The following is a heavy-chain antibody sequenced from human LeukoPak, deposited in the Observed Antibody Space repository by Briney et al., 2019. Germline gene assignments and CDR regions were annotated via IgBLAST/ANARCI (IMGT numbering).Heavy chain of an antibody. D-gene: IGHD3-10*01. Sequence: SETLSLTWAVYGVSFSGYYWSWIRQPPGKGLEWIGEINHSGSTNYNPSLKSRVTILVDTSKNQFPLKLSSVTAADTAVYYCARDARVQKWFGELLKTTTYYFDYWGQGTLVTVSS. V-gene: IGHV4-34*01. CDR3: ARDARVQKWFGELLKTTTYYFDY. J-gene: IGHJ4*02. CDR1: GVSFSGYY. CDR2: INHSGST.